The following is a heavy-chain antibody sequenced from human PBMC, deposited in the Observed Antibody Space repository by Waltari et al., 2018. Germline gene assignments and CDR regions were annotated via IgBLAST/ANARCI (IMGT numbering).Heavy chain of an antibody. CDR2: IIPIFGTA. D-gene: IGHD6-19*01. CDR1: GGTFSSYA. J-gene: IGHJ6*02. Sequence: KKPGSSVKVSCKASGGTFSSYAISWVRQAPGQGLEWMGRIIPIFGTANYAQKFQGRVTITADESTSTAYMELSSLRSEDTGEYYCARGPAESSGWPQPPPHGMDVWGQGTTVTVTS. CDR3: ARGPAESSGWPQPPPHGMDV. V-gene: IGHV1-69*15.